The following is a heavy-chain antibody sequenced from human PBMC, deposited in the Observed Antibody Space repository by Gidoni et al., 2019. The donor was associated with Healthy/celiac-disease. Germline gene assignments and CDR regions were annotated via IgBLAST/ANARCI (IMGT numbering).Heavy chain of an antibody. CDR3: ARVGRSGYLPFYYYFDY. V-gene: IGHV3-7*03. D-gene: IGHD3-3*01. CDR2: IKQDGSEK. J-gene: IGHJ4*02. Sequence: EVQLVESGGGLVQPGGSLRLSCAASGFTFSSYWMSWVRQAPGKGLEWVANIKQDGSEKYYVDSVKGRFTISRDNAKNSLYLQMNSLRAEDTAVYYCARVGRSGYLPFYYYFDYWGQGTLVTVSS. CDR1: GFTFSSYW.